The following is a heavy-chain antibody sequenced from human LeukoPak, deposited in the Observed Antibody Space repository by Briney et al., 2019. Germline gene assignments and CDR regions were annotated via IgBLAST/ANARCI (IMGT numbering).Heavy chain of an antibody. Sequence: PGGSLRLSCAASGFTFRNAWMSWVRQAPGKGLEWVSRIKSKGDGETTDNAAPVKGRFTMSRDDSKATLYLQMNTLKAEDTAVYYCTTDLGLTMIRGVIVNWGQGALVTVSS. CDR3: TTDLGLTMIRGVIVN. CDR1: GFTFRNAW. V-gene: IGHV3-15*01. D-gene: IGHD3-10*01. CDR2: IKSKGDGETT. J-gene: IGHJ4*02.